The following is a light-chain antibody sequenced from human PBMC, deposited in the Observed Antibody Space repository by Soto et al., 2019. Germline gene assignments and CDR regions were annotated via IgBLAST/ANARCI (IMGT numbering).Light chain of an antibody. V-gene: IGLV2-23*01. J-gene: IGLJ2*01. Sequence: QSVLTQPASVSGSPGQSITISFAGTSSDVGSYNLVSWYQQHPGKAPKLMIYEGTKRPSGVSNRFSGSKSANTASLTISGLQAEDEADYYCCSYAGSSTVVFGGGTKLTVL. CDR3: CSYAGSSTVV. CDR1: SSDVGSYNL. CDR2: EGT.